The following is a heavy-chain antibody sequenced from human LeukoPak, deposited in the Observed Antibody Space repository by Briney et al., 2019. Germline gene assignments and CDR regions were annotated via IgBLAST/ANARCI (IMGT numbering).Heavy chain of an antibody. CDR3: ARDLAAAGTN. D-gene: IGHD6-13*01. J-gene: IGHJ4*02. Sequence: ASVKVSCKASGYTFTGYYMHWVRQAPGQGLERMGRINPNSGGTNYAQKFQGRVTMTRDTSISTTYMELSRLRSDDTAVYYCARDLAAAGTNWGQGTLVTVSS. V-gene: IGHV1-2*06. CDR1: GYTFTGYY. CDR2: INPNSGGT.